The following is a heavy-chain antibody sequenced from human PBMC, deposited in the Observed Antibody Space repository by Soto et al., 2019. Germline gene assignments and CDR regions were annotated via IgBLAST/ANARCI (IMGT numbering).Heavy chain of an antibody. D-gene: IGHD6-13*01. J-gene: IGHJ4*02. V-gene: IGHV3-23*01. Sequence: EVQLLESGGGLVQPGGSLRLSCAASGFTFSSYAMSWVRQAPGKGLEWVSAISGSGGSTYYADSVKGRFTISRDNSKNTLYLHINSLRAEDTAVYYCATRAGLATRRFDYWGQGTLVTVSS. CDR1: GFTFSSYA. CDR3: ATRAGLATRRFDY. CDR2: ISGSGGST.